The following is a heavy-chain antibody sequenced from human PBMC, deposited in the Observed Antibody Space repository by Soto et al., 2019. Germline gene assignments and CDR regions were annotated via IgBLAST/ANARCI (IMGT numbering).Heavy chain of an antibody. CDR1: GFTFSNAW. J-gene: IGHJ6*02. CDR2: IKSKTDGGTT. CDR3: TRLERDYYYGMDV. V-gene: IGHV3-15*01. Sequence: GGSLRLSCAASGFTFSNAWMSWVRQAPGKGLEWVGHIKSKTDGGTTDYAAPVKGRFTISRDDSKNTLYLQMNSLKNEDTAVYYCTRLERDYYYGMDVWGHGTTVTVSS.